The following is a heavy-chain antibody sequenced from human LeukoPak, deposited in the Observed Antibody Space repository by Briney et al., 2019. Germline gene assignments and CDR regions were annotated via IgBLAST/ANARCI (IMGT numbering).Heavy chain of an antibody. V-gene: IGHV4-61*05. D-gene: IGHD5-24*01. Sequence: PSETLSLTCTVSGGSISSSSYYWGWIRQPPGKGLEWIGYIYYSGSTNYNPSLKSRVTISVDTSKNQFSLKLSSVTAADTAVYYCARAVEMATIFFDYWGQGTLVTVSS. J-gene: IGHJ4*02. CDR2: IYYSGST. CDR1: GGSISSSSYY. CDR3: ARAVEMATIFFDY.